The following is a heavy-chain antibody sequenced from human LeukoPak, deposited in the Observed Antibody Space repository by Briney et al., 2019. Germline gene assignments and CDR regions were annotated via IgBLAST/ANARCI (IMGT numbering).Heavy chain of an antibody. J-gene: IGHJ5*02. CDR3: ARNRAAAGDWLDP. D-gene: IGHD6-13*01. CDR2: IRYDGRIK. V-gene: IGHV3-30*02. CDR1: GFTFSAYG. Sequence: GGSLRLPCAASGFTFSAYGVHWVRQAPGKGLEWLAFIRYDGRIKNYADSVKGRFTISRDNSKNTLYLQMNSLTTEDTCLYYCARNRAAAGDWLDPWGQGTLVIVSS.